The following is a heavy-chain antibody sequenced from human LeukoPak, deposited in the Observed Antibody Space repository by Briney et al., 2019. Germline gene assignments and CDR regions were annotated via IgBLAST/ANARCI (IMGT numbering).Heavy chain of an antibody. J-gene: IGHJ4*02. CDR2: ISSGSTTI. CDR1: GFTFSNYD. D-gene: IGHD3-10*01. CDR3: ARDGYYYGSGSYYKVDFDY. V-gene: IGHV3-48*01. Sequence: GGSLRLSCSTSGFTFSNYDMNWVRQAPGKGLEWISYISSGSTTIYYADSVKGRFTISRDNAKNSLYLQMNSLRAEDTAVYYCARDGYYYGSGSYYKVDFDYWGQGTLVTVSS.